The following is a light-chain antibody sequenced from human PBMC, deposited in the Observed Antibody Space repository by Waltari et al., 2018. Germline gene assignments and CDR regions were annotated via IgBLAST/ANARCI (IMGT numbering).Light chain of an antibody. Sequence: DIQMTQSPSSLSASVGARVTITCRASQTINNWLAWYQQKPGKAPKLLIYKASTLESGVPSRFSGSGSGTEFTLTISSLQPGDFATYYCQQFSSFPWTFGHGTKVEIK. CDR2: KAS. V-gene: IGKV1-5*03. J-gene: IGKJ1*01. CDR3: QQFSSFPWT. CDR1: QTINNW.